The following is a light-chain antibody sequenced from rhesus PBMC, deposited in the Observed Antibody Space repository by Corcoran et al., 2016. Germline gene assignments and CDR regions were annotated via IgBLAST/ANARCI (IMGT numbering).Light chain of an antibody. CDR2: KAS. J-gene: IGKJ4*01. V-gene: IGKV1-22*01. CDR3: LQYGSSPLT. CDR1: QSISNW. Sequence: DIQMTQSPSSLSASVGDTVTITCRASQSISNWLDWYQQKPGKAPKLLINKASTFQSGVPSRFSGTGSGTDVTLTISSLQPEDFTTYYCLQYGSSPLTFGGGTKVELK.